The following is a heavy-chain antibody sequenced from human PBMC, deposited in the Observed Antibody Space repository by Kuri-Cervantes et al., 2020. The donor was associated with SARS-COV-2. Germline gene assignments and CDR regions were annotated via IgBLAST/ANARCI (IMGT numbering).Heavy chain of an antibody. D-gene: IGHD3-22*01. CDR1: GYIFTSYG. CDR3: ARDPPTYYYDSSVYVSAFDI. Sequence: ASVKVSCKASGYIFTSYGISWVRQAPGQGLEWMGWISAYNGNTNYAQKLQGRVTMTTDTSTSTACMELRSLRSDDTAVYYCARDPPTYYYDSSVYVSAFDIWGQGTMVTVSS. CDR2: ISAYNGNT. V-gene: IGHV1-18*04. J-gene: IGHJ3*02.